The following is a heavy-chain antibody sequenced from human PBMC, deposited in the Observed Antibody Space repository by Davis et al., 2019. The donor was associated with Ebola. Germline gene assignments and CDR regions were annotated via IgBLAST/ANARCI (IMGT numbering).Heavy chain of an antibody. J-gene: IGHJ4*02. CDR1: GFTFSSYG. CDR3: AKDECSGGGCYSGDH. CDR2: LSGSGAST. D-gene: IGHD2-15*01. Sequence: PGGSLRLSCAVSGFTFSSYGMSWVRQAPGKGLEWVSALSGSGASTYYADSVKGRFTISRDNSKNTLYLQMNSLRAEDTAVYYCAKDECSGGGCYSGDHWGQGTLVTVSS. V-gene: IGHV3-23*01.